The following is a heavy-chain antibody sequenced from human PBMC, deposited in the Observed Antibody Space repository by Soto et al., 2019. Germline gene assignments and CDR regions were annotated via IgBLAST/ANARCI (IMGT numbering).Heavy chain of an antibody. Sequence: QVQLAQSGAEXXXXXXXVRVSCKTSGFTXXXCAMHWLRXAPXXXLXWRGWINAGNGYTKYSQKFQDRIPITRDTSASTVYMELSSLRFGNTAVYYSAREIDATTATSLDYWGKGTLDSVAT. J-gene: IGHJ4*01. CDR3: AREIDATTATSLDY. D-gene: IGHD4-17*01. CDR1: GFTXXXCA. CDR2: INAGNGYT. V-gene: IGHV1-3*01.